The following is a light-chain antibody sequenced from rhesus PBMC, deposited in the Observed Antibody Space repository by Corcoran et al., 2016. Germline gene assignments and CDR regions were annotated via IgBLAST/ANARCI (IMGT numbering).Light chain of an antibody. CDR3: QQHDNSPWT. Sequence: DIQMTQSPSSLSASVGDRVTITCRASQGINSWLAWYHQKPGKAPKLLIYRASSLETGVPSRFSGSGSGTDFTLTISSLQPEDIATYFCQQHDNSPWTFGQGTKVEIK. CDR2: RAS. V-gene: IGKV1-69*01. CDR1: QGINSW. J-gene: IGKJ1*01.